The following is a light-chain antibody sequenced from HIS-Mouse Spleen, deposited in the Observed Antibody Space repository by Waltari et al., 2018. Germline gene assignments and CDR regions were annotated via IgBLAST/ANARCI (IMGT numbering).Light chain of an antibody. CDR1: QSVLYSSNNKNY. CDR2: WAS. J-gene: IGKJ1*01. V-gene: IGKV4-1*01. Sequence: DIVMTQSPDSLAVSLGERATINCKSSQSVLYSSNNKNYLAWYQQKQGQPPKLLIYWASTRESVVPDRFSGSGSGTDFTLTISSLQAEDVAVYYCQQYYSTPRTFGQGTKVEIK. CDR3: QQYYSTPRT.